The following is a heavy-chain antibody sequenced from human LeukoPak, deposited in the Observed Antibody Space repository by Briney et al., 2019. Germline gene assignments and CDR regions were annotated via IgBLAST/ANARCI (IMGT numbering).Heavy chain of an antibody. Sequence: GGSLRLSCAASGFTFSSYTMNWVRQAPGKGLEWVSYINSNSKTIYYADSVKGRFTISRDNAKNSLYLQMNSLRAEDTAFYYCARDRAGLAGYFDSWGQGTLVTVSS. J-gene: IGHJ4*02. D-gene: IGHD6-13*01. CDR2: INSNSKTI. V-gene: IGHV3-48*04. CDR1: GFTFSSYT. CDR3: ARDRAGLAGYFDS.